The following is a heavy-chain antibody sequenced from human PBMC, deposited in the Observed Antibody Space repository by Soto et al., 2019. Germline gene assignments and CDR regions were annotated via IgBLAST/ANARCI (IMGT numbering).Heavy chain of an antibody. J-gene: IGHJ6*02. V-gene: IGHV3-23*01. CDR1: GFTFSSYA. CDR3: AKDRGQFDYYYGMDV. Sequence: PGGSLRLSCAASGFTFSSYAMIWVRQAPGKGLEWVSAISGSGGSTYYADSVKGRFTISRDNSKNTLYLQMNSLRAEDTAVYYCAKDRGQFDYYYGMDVWGQGTTVTVSS. D-gene: IGHD3-10*01. CDR2: ISGSGGST.